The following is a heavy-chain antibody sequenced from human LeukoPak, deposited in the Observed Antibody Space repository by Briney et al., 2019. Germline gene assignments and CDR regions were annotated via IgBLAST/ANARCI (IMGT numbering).Heavy chain of an antibody. J-gene: IGHJ5*02. CDR1: GFTFTDYY. D-gene: IGHD6-13*01. CDR3: ARVKAAADNWFDP. Sequence: PGGSLTLSCAASGFTFTDYYMSWIRQAPGKGLEWVSYISSGSTYTTYADPVKGRFTISRDNAKNSLYLQMNSLRAEDTAVYYCARVKAAADNWFDPWGQGTLVTVSS. V-gene: IGHV3-11*05. CDR2: ISSGSTYT.